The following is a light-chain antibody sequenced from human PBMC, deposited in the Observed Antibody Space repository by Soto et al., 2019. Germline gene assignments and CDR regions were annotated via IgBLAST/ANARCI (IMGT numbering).Light chain of an antibody. J-gene: IGLJ1*01. V-gene: IGLV3-21*02. CDR3: QVWDSSSDHYV. Sequence: SYELTQPPSVSVAPGRTATITCGGNNIGSKSVHWYRQKPGQAPVLVVYDDDDRPSGIPERISGSNSGNTATLTISRVDAGDEADYYCQVWDSSSDHYVFGTGTKLTVL. CDR1: NIGSKS. CDR2: DDD.